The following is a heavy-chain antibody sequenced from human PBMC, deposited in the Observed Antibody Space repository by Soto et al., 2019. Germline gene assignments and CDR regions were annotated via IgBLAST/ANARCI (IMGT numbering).Heavy chain of an antibody. D-gene: IGHD5-12*01. CDR3: ARVVGWLRFVDYYYGMDV. CDR1: GYTFTSYG. V-gene: IGHV1-18*01. Sequence: GASVKVSCKASGYTFTSYGISWVRQAPGQGLEWMGWISAYHGNTNYAQKLQGRVTMTTDTSTSTAYMELRSLRSDDTAVYYCARVVGWLRFVDYYYGMDVWGQGTTVTVSS. J-gene: IGHJ6*02. CDR2: ISAYHGNT.